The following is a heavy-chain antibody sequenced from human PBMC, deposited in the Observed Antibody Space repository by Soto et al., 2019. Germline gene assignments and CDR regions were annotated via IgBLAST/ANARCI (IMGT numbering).Heavy chain of an antibody. V-gene: IGHV1-69*12. J-gene: IGHJ6*02. D-gene: IGHD4-4*01. CDR3: ARDNDRLQLGGNYYYILDV. Sequence: QVHLVQSGAEVKEPGSSVKVSCKASGGTFSSYAISWLRQAPGQGLEWMGGIIPLFRTPDYAQKFQGRVTITANESTSTACREPSSLRSEDTAVYYCARDNDRLQLGGNYYYILDVWGQGTTVTVSS. CDR2: IIPLFRTP. CDR1: GGTFSSYA.